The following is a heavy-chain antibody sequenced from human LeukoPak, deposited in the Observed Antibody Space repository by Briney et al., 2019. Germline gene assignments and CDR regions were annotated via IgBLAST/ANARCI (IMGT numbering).Heavy chain of an antibody. J-gene: IGHJ3*02. Sequence: ASVKVSCKASGYTFATYDINWLRQVAGQGLECMGWVNTNSGKTGYAQKFQGRVTMTSNSSKNTAYVELSSLTSEDTAVYYCARERTVKSFDIWGQGTTVTVSS. V-gene: IGHV1-8*01. CDR3: ARERTVKSFDI. D-gene: IGHD1/OR15-1a*01. CDR2: VNTNSGKT. CDR1: GYTFATYD.